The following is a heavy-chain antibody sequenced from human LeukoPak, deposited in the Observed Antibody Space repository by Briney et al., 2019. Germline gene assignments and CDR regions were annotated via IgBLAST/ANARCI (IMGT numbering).Heavy chain of an antibody. CDR1: GYIFSHYG. Sequence: ASVKVSCKTSGYIFSHYGISWVRQAPGQGPKWMGWISGYSDNTNYAESFQGRVTMTTDTATSTAYMELRSLTSDDTAVYYCARDQCSSVSCYVGVGIFGYWGQGALVTVSS. D-gene: IGHD2-2*01. V-gene: IGHV1-18*01. CDR3: ARDQCSSVSCYVGVGIFGY. J-gene: IGHJ4*02. CDR2: ISGYSDNT.